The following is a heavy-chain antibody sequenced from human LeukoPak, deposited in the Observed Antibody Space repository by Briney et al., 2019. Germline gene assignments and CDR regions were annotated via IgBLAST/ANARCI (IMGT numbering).Heavy chain of an antibody. J-gene: IGHJ5*02. D-gene: IGHD6-13*01. CDR2: IRSKANSYAT. CDR1: GFTFSGSA. Sequence: GGSLRLSCAASGFTFSGSAMPWVRHASGKGLEWVGRIRSKANSYATAYAASVKGRFTISRDDSKNTAYLQMNSLKTEDTAVYYCTRHSSSWAIPFDPWGQGTLVTVSS. CDR3: TRHSSSWAIPFDP. V-gene: IGHV3-73*01.